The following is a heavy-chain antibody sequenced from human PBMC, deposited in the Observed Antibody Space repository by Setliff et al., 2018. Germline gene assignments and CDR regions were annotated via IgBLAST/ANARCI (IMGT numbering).Heavy chain of an antibody. CDR2: INQDGSGK. D-gene: IGHD2-21*02. V-gene: IGHV3-7*01. CDR3: AKDLWPTCGGDCYRPFDY. Sequence: SLRLSCAASGSTFSSFWMSWVRQSPGKGLEWVANINQDGSGKYYVDSVKGRFTISRGNSKNTLYLQMNSLRAEDTAVYYCAKDLWPTCGGDCYRPFDYWGQGTLVTVSS. CDR1: GSTFSSFW. J-gene: IGHJ4*02.